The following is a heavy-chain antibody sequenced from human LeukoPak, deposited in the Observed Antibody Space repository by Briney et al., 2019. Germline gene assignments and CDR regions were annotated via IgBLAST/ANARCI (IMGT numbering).Heavy chain of an antibody. D-gene: IGHD3-10*01. CDR2: ISYSGST. V-gene: IGHV4-39*01. Sequence: PSETLSLTCTVSGGSISSGGYYWRWIRQHPGKGLEWIGSISYSGSTYYNLSLKSRVTVSVDTSKTQFSLKLSSVTAADTAVYYGARVFYGSGSYYFFDYWGQGTLVTVSS. J-gene: IGHJ4*02. CDR1: GGSISSGGYY. CDR3: ARVFYGSGSYYFFDY.